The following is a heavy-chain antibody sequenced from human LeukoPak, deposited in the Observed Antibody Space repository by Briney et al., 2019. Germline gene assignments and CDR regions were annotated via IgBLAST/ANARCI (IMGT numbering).Heavy chain of an antibody. CDR2: ISSSSSYI. D-gene: IGHD4-17*01. V-gene: IGHV3-21*01. CDR1: GFTFSSYS. Sequence: GGSLRLSCAASGFTFSSYSMNWVRQAPGKGLEWVSSISSSSSYIYYADSVKGRFPISRDNAKNSLYLQMYILRAEDTALYYCARDFAGDDYGAYIGWFDPWGQGTLVTVSS. J-gene: IGHJ5*01. CDR3: ARDFAGDDYGAYIGWFDP.